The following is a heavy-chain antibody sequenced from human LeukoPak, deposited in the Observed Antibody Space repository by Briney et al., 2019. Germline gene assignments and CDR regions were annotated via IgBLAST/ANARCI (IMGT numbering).Heavy chain of an antibody. D-gene: IGHD3-3*01. V-gene: IGHV1-2*02. Sequence: ASVKVSCKASGYTFTGYYMHWVRQAPGQGLEWVGWINPNSGGTNYAQKFQGRVTMTRDTSISTAYMELSRLRSDDTAVYYCARGSRVTIFGVVISDAFDIWGQGTMVTVSS. CDR1: GYTFTGYY. CDR2: INPNSGGT. CDR3: ARGSRVTIFGVVISDAFDI. J-gene: IGHJ3*02.